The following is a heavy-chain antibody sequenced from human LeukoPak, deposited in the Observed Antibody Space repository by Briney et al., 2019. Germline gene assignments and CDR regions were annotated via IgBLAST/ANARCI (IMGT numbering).Heavy chain of an antibody. Sequence: GESLKISCKGSGYRFINFWIGWVRQMPGKGLEWMGIIHPGDSDTRYSPSFQGQVTISADRSISTAYLHWSSLKVSDTAMYYCARASRDGYNQNFDYWGQGTLVTVSS. V-gene: IGHV5-51*01. J-gene: IGHJ4*02. D-gene: IGHD5-24*01. CDR1: GYRFINFW. CDR2: IHPGDSDT. CDR3: ARASRDGYNQNFDY.